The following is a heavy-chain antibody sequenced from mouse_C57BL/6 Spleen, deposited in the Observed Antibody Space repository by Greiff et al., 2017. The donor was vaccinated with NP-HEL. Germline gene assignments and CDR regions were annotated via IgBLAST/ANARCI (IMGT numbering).Heavy chain of an antibody. D-gene: IGHD2-14*01. Sequence: QVQLQQPGAELVKPGASVKLSCKASGYTFTSYWMHWVKQRPGQGLEWIGMIHPNSGSTNYNEKFKSKATLTVDKSSSTAYMQLSSLTSEDSAVYYCARKGLRDDGFKFAYWGQGTLVTVSA. CDR2: IHPNSGST. CDR1: GYTFTSYW. CDR3: ARKGLRDDGFKFAY. J-gene: IGHJ3*01. V-gene: IGHV1-64*01.